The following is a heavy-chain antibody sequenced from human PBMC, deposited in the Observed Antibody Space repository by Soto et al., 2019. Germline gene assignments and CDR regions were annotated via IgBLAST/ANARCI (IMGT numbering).Heavy chain of an antibody. V-gene: IGHV5-51*01. CDR2: IYPGDTDT. CDR3: ARLMDYYDSRGYSTYYFDY. D-gene: IGHD3-22*01. J-gene: IGHJ4*02. Sequence: GLPLQICCSGAGCTCTDFCSARVIQMHGKGLEWMGIIYPGDTDTRYSPSLQGQVTISAEKSITTAYLQWSSLKASDTAMYYCARLMDYYDSRGYSTYYFDYWGQGALVPVSS. CDR1: GCTCTDFC.